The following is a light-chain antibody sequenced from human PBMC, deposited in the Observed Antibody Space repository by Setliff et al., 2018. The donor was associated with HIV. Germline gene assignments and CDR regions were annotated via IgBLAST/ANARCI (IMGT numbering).Light chain of an antibody. V-gene: IGLV2-14*03. CDR1: RSDVGGYSS. J-gene: IGLJ1*01. Sequence: QSALAQPASVSGSPGQSITISCTGTRSDVGGYSSVSWYQQHPGKVPKVLIYEVSNRPSGVSNRFSGSKSGNTASLTISGLQADDEADYYCSSYTTTSTTVFGTGTKVTVL. CDR3: SSYTTTSTTV. CDR2: EVS.